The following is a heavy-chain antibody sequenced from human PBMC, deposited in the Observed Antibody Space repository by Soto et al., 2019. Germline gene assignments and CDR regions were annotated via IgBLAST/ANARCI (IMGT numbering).Heavy chain of an antibody. Sequence: QVQLVESGGGMVQPGRSLRLSCAASGFTFSSYAMHWVRQAPGKGLEWVAVISYDGSNKYYADSVKGRFTISRDNSKNTLYLQMNSLRAEDTAVYYCARGHDYGGKFDYWGQGTLVTVSS. J-gene: IGHJ4*02. V-gene: IGHV3-30-3*01. CDR3: ARGHDYGGKFDY. D-gene: IGHD4-17*01. CDR1: GFTFSSYA. CDR2: ISYDGSNK.